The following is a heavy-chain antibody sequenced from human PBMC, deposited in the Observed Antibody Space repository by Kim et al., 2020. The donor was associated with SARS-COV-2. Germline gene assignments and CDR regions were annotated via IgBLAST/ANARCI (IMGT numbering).Heavy chain of an antibody. CDR2: IIPIFGTA. Sequence: SVKVSCKASGGTFSSYAISWVRQAPGQGLEWMGGIIPIFGTANYAQKFQGRVTITADESTSTAYMELSSLRSEDTAVYYCARELRDGYNLANFDYWGQGTLVTVSS. CDR3: ARELRDGYNLANFDY. CDR1: GGTFSSYA. D-gene: IGHD5-12*01. J-gene: IGHJ4*02. V-gene: IGHV1-69*13.